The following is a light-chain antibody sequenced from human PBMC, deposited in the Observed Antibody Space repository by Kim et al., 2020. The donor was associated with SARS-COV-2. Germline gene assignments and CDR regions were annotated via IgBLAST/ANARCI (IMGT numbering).Light chain of an antibody. J-gene: IGKJ4*01. CDR2: DAF. CDR1: QRVGNF. Sequence: WSPGERAPLSCRASQRVGNFLAWYQQKPGQSPRLVIYDAFNRATGIPARFRGSGSGTDFTLTISSLEPEGFAVYYCQQRHNWPLTFGGGTKVEIK. CDR3: QQRHNWPLT. V-gene: IGKV3-11*01.